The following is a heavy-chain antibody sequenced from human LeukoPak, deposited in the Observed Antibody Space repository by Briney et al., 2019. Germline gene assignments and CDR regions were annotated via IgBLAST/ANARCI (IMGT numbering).Heavy chain of an antibody. CDR2: IKQDGSEK. CDR1: GFTFSSYW. Sequence: PGGSLRLSCAASGFTFSSYWMSWVRQAPGKGLEWLANIKQDGSEKYYVDSVKGRFTISRDNAKNSLYLQMNSLRAEDTAVYYCAKGIAVAGSDYWGQGTLVTVSS. V-gene: IGHV3-7*01. CDR3: AKGIAVAGSDY. J-gene: IGHJ4*02. D-gene: IGHD6-19*01.